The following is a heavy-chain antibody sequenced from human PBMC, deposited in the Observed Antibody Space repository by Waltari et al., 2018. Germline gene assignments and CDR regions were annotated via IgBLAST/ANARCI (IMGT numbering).Heavy chain of an antibody. V-gene: IGHV4-31*03. CDR1: GGSISTGGYY. J-gene: IGHJ2*01. Sequence: QVQLQESGPGLVKPSQTLSTTCPFSGGSISTGGYYWSWFRQHPGKGLEWIGYIYYSGSTYYNPSLKSRVTISVDTSKNQFSLKLSSVTAADTAVYYCARDSRKQYWYFDLWGRGTLVTVSS. CDR3: ARDSRKQYWYFDL. CDR2: IYYSGST.